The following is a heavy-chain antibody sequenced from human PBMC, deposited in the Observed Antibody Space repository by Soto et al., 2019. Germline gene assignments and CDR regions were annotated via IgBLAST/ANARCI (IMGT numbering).Heavy chain of an antibody. CDR2: IWYDGSNK. CDR3: AKDPGVAAIHYFDY. V-gene: IGHV3-33*06. D-gene: IGHD3-10*01. CDR1: GFTFSSYG. J-gene: IGHJ4*02. Sequence: QVQLVESGGGVVQPGRSLRLSCAASGFTFSSYGMHWVRQAPGKGLEWVAVIWYDGSNKYYADSVKGRFTISRDNSKNTLYLQMNSLRAEDTAVYYCAKDPGVAAIHYFDYWGQGTLVTVSS.